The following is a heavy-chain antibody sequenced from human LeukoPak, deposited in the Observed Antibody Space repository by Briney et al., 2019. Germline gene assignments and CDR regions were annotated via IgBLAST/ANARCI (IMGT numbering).Heavy chain of an antibody. Sequence: HAGGSLRLSCAASGLTFSTYALTWVRQAPGKGLEWVSTIGGSGGVTYYADSVKGRFTISRDNSKNTLYLQMNSLRAEDTAVYYCAKDGRGGDCTSASCTNWFGPWGQGTLVTVSS. J-gene: IGHJ5*02. CDR3: AKDGRGGDCTSASCTNWFGP. V-gene: IGHV3-23*01. CDR1: GLTFSTYA. CDR2: IGGSGGVT. D-gene: IGHD2-2*01.